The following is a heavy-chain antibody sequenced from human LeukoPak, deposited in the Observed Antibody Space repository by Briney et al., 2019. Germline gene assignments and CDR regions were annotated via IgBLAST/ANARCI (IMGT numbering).Heavy chain of an antibody. J-gene: IGHJ6*03. Sequence: GGSLRLSCAASGFTFSSYAMSWVRQAPGKGLEWVSAISGSGGSTYYADSVKGRFTISRDNSKNTLYLQMNSLRAEDTAVYYCAKDRGDVEMVTIFYYYYYMDVWGKGTTVTVSS. CDR3: AKDRGDVEMVTIFYYYYYMDV. CDR1: GFTFSSYA. V-gene: IGHV3-23*01. D-gene: IGHD5-24*01. CDR2: ISGSGGST.